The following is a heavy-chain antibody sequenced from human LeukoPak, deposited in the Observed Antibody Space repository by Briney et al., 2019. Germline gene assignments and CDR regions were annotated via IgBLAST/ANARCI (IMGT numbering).Heavy chain of an antibody. D-gene: IGHD1-26*01. Sequence: GGSLRLSCAASGFTFTNYWMTWVRQAPGKGPEWVANIDQDGSEKYYVDSVKGRFTISRDNAKNSLYLQMDSLRAEDTAFYYCARDRSPAYGGSYFDAFDIWGQGTMVTVSS. CDR3: ARDRSPAYGGSYFDAFDI. CDR2: IDQDGSEK. CDR1: GFTFTNYW. J-gene: IGHJ3*02. V-gene: IGHV3-7*01.